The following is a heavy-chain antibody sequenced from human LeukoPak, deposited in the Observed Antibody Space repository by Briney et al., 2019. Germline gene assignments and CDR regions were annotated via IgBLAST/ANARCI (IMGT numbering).Heavy chain of an antibody. Sequence: PGGSLRLSCAASGFTFSTYWMSWVRQAPGKGLEWVANIKQDGSEKYYVDSVKGRFTISRDNAKNSLYLQMNSLRAEDTAVYYCARGVFPSSSWIDYWGQGTLVTVSS. CDR3: ARGVFPSSSWIDY. CDR2: IKQDGSEK. V-gene: IGHV3-7*05. D-gene: IGHD6-13*01. CDR1: GFTFSTYW. J-gene: IGHJ4*02.